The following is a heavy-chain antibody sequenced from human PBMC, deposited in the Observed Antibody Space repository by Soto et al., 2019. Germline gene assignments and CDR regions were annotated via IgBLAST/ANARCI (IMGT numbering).Heavy chain of an antibody. Sequence: PSETLSLTCAVSGGSISSGGYSWSWIRQPPGKGLEWIGYIYHSGSTYYNPSLKSRVTISVDRSKNQFSLKLSSVTAADTAVYYCARGGLREFLDYWGQGTLVPVSS. CDR1: GGSISSGGYS. J-gene: IGHJ4*02. CDR3: ARGGLREFLDY. D-gene: IGHD4-17*01. CDR2: IYHSGST. V-gene: IGHV4-30-2*01.